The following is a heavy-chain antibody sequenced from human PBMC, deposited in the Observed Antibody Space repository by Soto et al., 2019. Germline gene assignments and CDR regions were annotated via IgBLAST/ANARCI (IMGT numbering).Heavy chain of an antibody. CDR3: AKEGYVSGFF. CDR2: IDSGGRT. CDR1: GFTISTHA. Sequence: EVQLLESGGGLVQPGGSLRLSCAVSGFTISTHAIIWVRQGPGKGLEWVSGIDSGGRTFYTDCVKSRFTISRDNSRNALYLNMNSLRAEDTDVYYCAKEGYVSGFFWGQGTLVTVSS. D-gene: IGHD3-10*01. J-gene: IGHJ4*02. V-gene: IGHV3-23*01.